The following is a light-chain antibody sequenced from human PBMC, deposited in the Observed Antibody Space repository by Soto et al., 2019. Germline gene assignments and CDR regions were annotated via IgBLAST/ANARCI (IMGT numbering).Light chain of an antibody. CDR2: GAT. CDR3: QQSYSTPPT. J-gene: IGKJ1*01. V-gene: IGKV1-39*01. Sequence: DIRMTQSPSSLSASVGDRVTITCRASQTISIYLNWYQVKPGKAPNLLIYGATRLQTGVPSRFTGSGSGTEFSLTITSLQPEDLETYFCQQSYSTPPTLGQGTKVDI. CDR1: QTISIY.